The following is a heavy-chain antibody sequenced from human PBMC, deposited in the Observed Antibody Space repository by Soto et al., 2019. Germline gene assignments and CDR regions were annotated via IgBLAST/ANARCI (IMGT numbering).Heavy chain of an antibody. V-gene: IGHV5-10-1*01. J-gene: IGHJ5*02. CDR2: IDPSDSDT. D-gene: IGHD4-17*01. CDR1: GYSFTSYW. CDR3: ARHTDYGNYFPWFDP. Sequence: GESLKISCKGSGYSFTSYWISWVRQMPGKGLEWMGRIDPSDSDTNYSPSFQGHVTISADKSISTAYLHWSSLRASDTAIYYCARHTDYGNYFPWFDPWGQGTLVTVSS.